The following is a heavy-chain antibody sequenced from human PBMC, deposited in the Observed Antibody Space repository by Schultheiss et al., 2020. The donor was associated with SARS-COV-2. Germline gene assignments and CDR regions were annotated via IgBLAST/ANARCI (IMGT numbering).Heavy chain of an antibody. CDR2: ISSSSSYT. D-gene: IGHD3-3*01. Sequence: GGSLRLSCAASGFTFSSYAMSWVRQAPGKGLEWVSYISSSSSYTNYADSVKGRFTISRDNSKNTLYLQMNSLRAEDTAVYYCARDTIFGVVIQLDAFDIWGQGTMVTVSS. J-gene: IGHJ3*02. CDR3: ARDTIFGVVIQLDAFDI. CDR1: GFTFSSYA. V-gene: IGHV3-21*05.